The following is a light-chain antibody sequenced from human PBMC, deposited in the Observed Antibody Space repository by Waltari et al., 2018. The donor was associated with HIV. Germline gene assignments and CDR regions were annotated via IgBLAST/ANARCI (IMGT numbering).Light chain of an antibody. CDR3: CSYAGTSTLK. CDR1: SSDVGAYDF. CDR2: DVT. V-gene: IGLV2-11*01. J-gene: IGLJ2*01. Sequence: QSALTQPRSVSASPGQSVTISCTGTSSDVGAYDFVSWYQLLPGEAPKLMIYDVTKRPSGVPDRCSGSKSANTASLTISGLQAEDEAEYYCCSYAGTSTLKFGGGTKLTV.